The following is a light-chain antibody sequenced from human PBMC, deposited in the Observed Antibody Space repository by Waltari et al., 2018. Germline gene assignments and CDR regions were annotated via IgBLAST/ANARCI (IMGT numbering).Light chain of an antibody. Sequence: VVLTQSPVSLAVTLAQPASLSCRCSESLLITDGRMFLNWFHQRPGQPPRRLIYQVSDRDSGVPDRFTGRGSGTDFTLEISSVEAEDAGVYYCMLGTRPWTFGPGTKVEI. CDR1: ESLLITDGRMF. CDR2: QVS. J-gene: IGKJ1*01. CDR3: MLGTRPWT. V-gene: IGKV2-30*01.